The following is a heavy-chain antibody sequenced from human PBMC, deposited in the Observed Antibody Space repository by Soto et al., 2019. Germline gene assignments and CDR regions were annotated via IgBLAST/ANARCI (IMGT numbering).Heavy chain of an antibody. V-gene: IGHV3-7*01. CDR2: IKPDGSEK. Sequence: EVQLVESGGGLVQPGGSLRLSCEASAFTLSSYWMSWVRQAPGKGLEWVANIKPDGSEKYYVDSVKGRFTISRDNTKNPLSLPMSTLRPEDTVIYYCARDYEFGFDIWGQGTLVTVSS. D-gene: IGHD3-22*01. CDR3: ARDYEFGFDI. CDR1: AFTLSSYW. J-gene: IGHJ3*02.